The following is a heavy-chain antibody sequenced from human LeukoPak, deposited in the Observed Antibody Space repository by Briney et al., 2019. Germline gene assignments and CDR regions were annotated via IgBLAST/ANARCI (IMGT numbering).Heavy chain of an antibody. CDR3: ARDVPGSIGTTARFDP. J-gene: IGHJ5*02. CDR1: GYTSSNYG. CDR2: ISTHNGNT. V-gene: IGHV1-18*01. D-gene: IGHD1-1*01. Sequence: ASVKVFCKSSGYTSSNYGISWMRQAPGQGLEWMGWISTHNGNTNYAQKFQGRVTMTTDKSTSTAYMELRSLTSDDTAVYYCARDVPGSIGTTARFDPWGQGTLVTVSS.